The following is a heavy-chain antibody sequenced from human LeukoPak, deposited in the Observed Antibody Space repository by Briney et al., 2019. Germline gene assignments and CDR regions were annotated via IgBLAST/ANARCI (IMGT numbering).Heavy chain of an antibody. V-gene: IGHV3-21*01. D-gene: IGHD3-10*01. J-gene: IGHJ4*02. CDR3: ARSLDYGSGSQIFDY. CDR1: GFTFSSYS. Sequence: GGSLRLSCAASGFTFSSYSMNWVRQAPGKGLEWVSSISSSSSYIYYADSVKGRFTISRDNAKNSLYLQMNSLRDEDTAVYYCARSLDYGSGSQIFDYWGQGTLVTVSS. CDR2: ISSSSSYI.